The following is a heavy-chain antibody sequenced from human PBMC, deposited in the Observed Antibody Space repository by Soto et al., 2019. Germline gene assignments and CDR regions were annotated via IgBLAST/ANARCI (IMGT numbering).Heavy chain of an antibody. CDR2: TSTDGSIE. V-gene: IGHV3-30*03. D-gene: IGHD2-21*02. Sequence: QVQLVESGGGVVQPGRSLRLSCAASGFTFGSHGMHWVRQAPGKGLEWVAVTSTDGSIEYYADSVRGRFTVSRDNYTDTLFLQMNSLRSEDTAMYYCATEGRCNGIDCRYHFHVWGQGTLVTVSS. J-gene: IGHJ4*02. CDR1: GFTFGSHG. CDR3: ATEGRCNGIDCRYHFHV.